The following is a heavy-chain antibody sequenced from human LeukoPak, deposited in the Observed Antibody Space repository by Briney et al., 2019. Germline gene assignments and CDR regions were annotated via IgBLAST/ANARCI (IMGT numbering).Heavy chain of an antibody. D-gene: IGHD3-10*01. CDR1: GFTFSTYW. J-gene: IGHJ4*02. CDR2: IDTDGSST. V-gene: IGHV3-74*01. Sequence: GGSLRLSCAASGFTFSTYWMHWVRQAPGKVLVWVSRIDTDGSSTTYADSVKGRFTISRDNAKNTLYLQMNSLRAEDTAVYYCARVGGSSDFDYWGQGTLVTVSS. CDR3: ARVGGSSDFDY.